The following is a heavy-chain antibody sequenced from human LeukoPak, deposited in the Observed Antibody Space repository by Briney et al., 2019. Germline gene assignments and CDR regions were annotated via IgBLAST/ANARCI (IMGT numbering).Heavy chain of an antibody. CDR1: GGSISSYY. CDR2: VYYSGST. D-gene: IGHD6-13*01. V-gene: IGHV4-59*08. CDR3: ASRAAAGLFDY. Sequence: PSETLSLTCTVSGGSISSYYWSWIRQPPGKGLEWIGFVYYSGSTNYNPSLKSRVTISVDTSKNQFSLKLSSVTAADTAVYYCASRAAAGLFDYWGQGTLVTVSS. J-gene: IGHJ4*02.